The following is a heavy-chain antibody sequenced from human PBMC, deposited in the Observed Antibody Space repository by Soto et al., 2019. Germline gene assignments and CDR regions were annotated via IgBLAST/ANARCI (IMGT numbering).Heavy chain of an antibody. J-gene: IGHJ4*02. CDR2: ITDSSDNV. CDR3: ARDFGHGYYLDY. CDR1: GFSFSNYN. V-gene: IGHV3-48*02. D-gene: IGHD3-3*01. Sequence: EVQLVESGGGLVQPGGSLRLSCVASGFSFSNYNMNWVRQAPGKGLEWVSYITDSSDNVHYADSVRGRFTISRDNAESSLYLQMNSLRDEDTAVYFCARDFGHGYYLDYWGRGTLVTFSS.